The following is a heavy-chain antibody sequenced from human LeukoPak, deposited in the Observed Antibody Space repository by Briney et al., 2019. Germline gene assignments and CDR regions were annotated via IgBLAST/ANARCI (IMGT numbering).Heavy chain of an antibody. J-gene: IGHJ4*02. V-gene: IGHV1-8*01. Sequence: GASVKVSCKASGYTFTSYDINWVRQATGQGLERMGWMNPNSGNTGYAQKFQGRVTMTRNTSISTAYMELSSLRSEDTAVYYCARVIFGDYYDSRGFDYWGQGTLVTVSS. CDR1: GYTFTSYD. D-gene: IGHD3-22*01. CDR2: MNPNSGNT. CDR3: ARVIFGDYYDSRGFDY.